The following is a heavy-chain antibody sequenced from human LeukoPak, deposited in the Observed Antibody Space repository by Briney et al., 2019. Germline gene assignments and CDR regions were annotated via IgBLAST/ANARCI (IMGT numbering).Heavy chain of an antibody. J-gene: IGHJ4*02. CDR3: ARVSGYSNGWYFDY. CDR1: GYTFTNYG. V-gene: IGHV1-18*01. Sequence: ASVKVSCKASGYTFTNYGISWVRQAPGQGLEWMGWTSAYNGNTNYAQKLQGRVTMTTDTSTSTAYMELRSLRSDDTAVYYCARVSGYSNGWYFDYWGQGTLVTVSS. D-gene: IGHD6-19*01. CDR2: TSAYNGNT.